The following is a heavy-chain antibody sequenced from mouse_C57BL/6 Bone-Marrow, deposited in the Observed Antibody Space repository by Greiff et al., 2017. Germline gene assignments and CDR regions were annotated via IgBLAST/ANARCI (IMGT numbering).Heavy chain of an antibody. CDR1: GFTFSDYG. CDR3: AMIYGGGFAY. J-gene: IGHJ3*01. D-gene: IGHD1-1*02. CDR2: ISSGSSTI. Sequence: EVQLVESGGGLVKPGGSLKLSCAASGFTFSDYGMHWVRQAPEKGLEWVAYISSGSSTIYYADQVKGRFPISRDNAKHTLFLQMTSLRSEDTAMYYCAMIYGGGFAYWGQGTLVTVSA. V-gene: IGHV5-17*01.